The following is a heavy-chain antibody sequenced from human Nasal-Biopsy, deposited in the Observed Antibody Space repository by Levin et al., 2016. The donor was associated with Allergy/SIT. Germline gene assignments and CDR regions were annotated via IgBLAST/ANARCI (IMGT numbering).Heavy chain of an antibody. CDR3: ARHGYTGTYGEFLQH. Sequence: GESLKISCKTSGYTFTDDYISWVRQMPGKDLEWMGIIYPDDSQTRYNPSFQGQVTISADKSISTAYLQLSSLKASDTAMYYCARHGYTGTYGEFLQHWGQATLVTVSS. J-gene: IGHJ1*01. CDR2: IYPDDSQT. D-gene: IGHD5-12*01. V-gene: IGHV5-51*01. CDR1: GYTFTDDY.